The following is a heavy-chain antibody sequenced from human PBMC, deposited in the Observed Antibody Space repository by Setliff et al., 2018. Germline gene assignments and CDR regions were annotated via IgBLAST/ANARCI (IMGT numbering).Heavy chain of an antibody. CDR1: GVSINSLNW. CDR2: IYHDGPS. V-gene: IGHV4-4*02. J-gene: IGHJ4*02. CDR3: ARGGERYYSAS. Sequence: PSETLSLTCAVSGVSINSLNWWTWVRQSPGKGLEWIGYIYHDGPSFHYNPSLKSRVTMSVDKSKNQFSLKLSSVTAADTAVYYCARGGERYYSASWGQGTLVTVSS. D-gene: IGHD1-20*01.